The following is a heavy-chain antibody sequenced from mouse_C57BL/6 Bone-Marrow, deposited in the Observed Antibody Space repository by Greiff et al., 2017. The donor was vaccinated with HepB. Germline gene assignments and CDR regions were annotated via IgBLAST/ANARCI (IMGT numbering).Heavy chain of an antibody. Sequence: VQLKQSGPELVKPGASVKISCKASGYTFTDYYMNWVKQSHGKSLEWIGDINPNNGGTSYNQKFKGKATLTVDKSSSTAYMELRSLTSEDSAVYYCAGGYYVRYYAMDYWGQGTSVTVSS. CDR3: AGGYYVRYYAMDY. CDR1: GYTFTDYY. CDR2: INPNNGGT. J-gene: IGHJ4*01. V-gene: IGHV1-26*01. D-gene: IGHD2-3*01.